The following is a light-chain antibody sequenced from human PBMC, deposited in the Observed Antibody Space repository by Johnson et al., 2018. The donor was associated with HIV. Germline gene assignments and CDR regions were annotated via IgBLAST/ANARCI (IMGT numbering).Light chain of an antibody. V-gene: IGLV1-51*02. Sequence: QSVLTQPPSVSAAPGQKVTISCSGSSSNIGNNYVSWYQQLPGTAPKLLIYENNKRPSGIPDRFSGSKSGTSATLDITGLRTGDEADYHCGTWDSSLSALYVFGTGTKVTVL. J-gene: IGLJ1*01. CDR2: ENN. CDR3: GTWDSSLSALYV. CDR1: SSNIGNNY.